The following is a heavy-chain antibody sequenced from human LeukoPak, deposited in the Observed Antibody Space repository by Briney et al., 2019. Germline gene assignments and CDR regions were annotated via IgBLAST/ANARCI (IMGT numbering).Heavy chain of an antibody. V-gene: IGHV5-51*01. J-gene: IGHJ5*02. CDR1: GYSFTIYW. D-gene: IGHD3-10*01. CDR3: ARHFRGPITMVRGAERASNWFDP. CDR2: IYPGDSDT. Sequence: GESVHIYCKGPGYSFTIYWIGWARQIPVKGLEWMGIIYPGDSDTRYSPSFQGRVTISADKSISTAYLQWSSLKASYTAMYYCARHFRGPITMVRGAERASNWFDPWGQGTLVTVSS.